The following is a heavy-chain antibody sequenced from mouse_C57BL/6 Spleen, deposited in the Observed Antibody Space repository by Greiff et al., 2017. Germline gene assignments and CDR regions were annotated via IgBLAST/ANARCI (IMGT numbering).Heavy chain of an antibody. D-gene: IGHD1-1*01. J-gene: IGHJ2*01. Sequence: QVQLQQSGAELARPGASVKMSCKASGYTFTSYTMHWVKQRPGQGLEWIGYINPSSGYTKYNQKFKDKATLTADKSSRTAYMQLSSLTSEDSAVYYCARSPLTTVEVEGDYGGQGTTLTVSS. CDR2: INPSSGYT. CDR3: ARSPLTTVEVEGDY. V-gene: IGHV1-4*01. CDR1: GYTFTSYT.